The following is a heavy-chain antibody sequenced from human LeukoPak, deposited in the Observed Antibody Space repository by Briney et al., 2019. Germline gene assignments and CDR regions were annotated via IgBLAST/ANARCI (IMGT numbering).Heavy chain of an antibody. CDR3: ATYSSLNRREFQY. D-gene: IGHD3-22*01. CDR1: GFTFSSYW. CDR2: IKQDGSEK. V-gene: IGHV3-7*01. J-gene: IGHJ1*01. Sequence: GGSLRLSCAASGFTFSSYWMSWVRQAPGKGREGGANIKQDGSEKYYVDSVKGRFTISRDNAKNSLYLQMNSLRAEDTAVYYCATYSSLNRREFQYWGQGTLLTVSS.